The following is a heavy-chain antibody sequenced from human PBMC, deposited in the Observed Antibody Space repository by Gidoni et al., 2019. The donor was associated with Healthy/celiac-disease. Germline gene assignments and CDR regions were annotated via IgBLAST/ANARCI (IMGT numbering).Heavy chain of an antibody. CDR2: IRSKAYGGTT. D-gene: IGHD3-9*01. CDR3: TRGLLDYDILTGGL. J-gene: IGHJ4*02. V-gene: IGHV3-49*05. CDR1: GFTFASYA. Sequence: EVQLVESGGGLVKPGRSLRLSCTASGFTFASYAMRWFRQGPGKGLEWVGFIRSKAYGGTTEYAASVKGRFTISRDDSKSIAYLQMNSLKTEDTAVYYCTRGLLDYDILTGGLWGQGTLVTVSS.